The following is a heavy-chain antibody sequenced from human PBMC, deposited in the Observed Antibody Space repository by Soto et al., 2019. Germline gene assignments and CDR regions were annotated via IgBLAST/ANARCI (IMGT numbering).Heavy chain of an antibody. Sequence: GGALRLSCAASGFTFSSCSIAWVRQSPGKGRDWVSAITAAGGSTFYADPVKGRFIISRDNSKNTVYLQMNSLRGEDTAVYFCVKRGWDGNDNNSDFWYWGQGALVTVSS. J-gene: IGHJ4*02. CDR3: VKRGWDGNDNNSDFWY. CDR1: GFTFSSCS. CDR2: ITAAGGST. D-gene: IGHD3-3*01. V-gene: IGHV3-23*01.